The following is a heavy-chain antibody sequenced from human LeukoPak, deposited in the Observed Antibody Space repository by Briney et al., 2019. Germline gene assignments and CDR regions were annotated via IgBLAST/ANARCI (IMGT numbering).Heavy chain of an antibody. CDR2: ISGSGGST. V-gene: IGHV3-23*01. CDR1: GFTFSNYA. Sequence: GGSLRLSCAVSGFTFSNYAMSWVRQAPGKGLEWVSGISGSGGSTYYADSVKGRFTISRDNPKNTLYLQMNSLRAEDTAVYYCAKGAGGSGRYWGQGTLVTVSA. CDR3: AKGAGGSGRY. D-gene: IGHD1-26*01. J-gene: IGHJ4*02.